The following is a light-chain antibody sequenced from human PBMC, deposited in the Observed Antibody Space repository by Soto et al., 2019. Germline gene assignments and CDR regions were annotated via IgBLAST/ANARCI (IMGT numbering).Light chain of an antibody. V-gene: IGKV3-20*01. Sequence: EIVLTQSPGTLSLSPGERATLSCRASQSVSSSYLAWYQHKPGQAPRLLIYGASRRATGIPDRFSGGGSGTDFTPTISRLEPEDSAVYYCQQYGRSPHTFGQGTKLEIK. J-gene: IGKJ2*01. CDR3: QQYGRSPHT. CDR2: GAS. CDR1: QSVSSSY.